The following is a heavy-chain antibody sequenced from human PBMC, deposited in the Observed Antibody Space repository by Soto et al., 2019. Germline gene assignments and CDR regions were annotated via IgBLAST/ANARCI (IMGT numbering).Heavy chain of an antibody. CDR2: IWYDGSNE. CDR3: ARDAFGTGRSGPFDP. D-gene: IGHD3-10*01. CDR1: GFIFSNYG. V-gene: IGHV3-33*01. Sequence: PGGSLRLSCAASGFIFSNYGMHWVRQAPDKGLEWVAVIWYDGSNEYYEDSVKGRFTISRGNSKNTVYLQMNSLRVEDTALYYCARDAFGTGRSGPFDPWGQGTLVTVSS. J-gene: IGHJ5*02.